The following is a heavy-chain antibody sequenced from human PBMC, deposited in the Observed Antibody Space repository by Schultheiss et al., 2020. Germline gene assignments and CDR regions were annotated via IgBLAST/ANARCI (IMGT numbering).Heavy chain of an antibody. V-gene: IGHV4-61*01. Sequence: SETLSLTCTVSGGSISSGSYYWSWIRQPPGKGLEWIGYIHYSGSTNYNPSLKSRVTISVDTSKNQFSLKLRSVTAADTAVYYCAREIARTGWADYWGQGTLVTVSS. J-gene: IGHJ4*02. CDR2: IHYSGST. CDR1: GGSISSGSYY. CDR3: AREIARTGWADY. D-gene: IGHD3-16*01.